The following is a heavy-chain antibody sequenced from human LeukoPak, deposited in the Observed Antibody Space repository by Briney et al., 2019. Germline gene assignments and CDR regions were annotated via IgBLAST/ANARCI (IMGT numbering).Heavy chain of an antibody. CDR1: GYTFTSYY. J-gene: IGHJ4*02. CDR3: ARPSFLYYFDY. Sequence: ASVKVSCKASGYTFTSYYMHWVRQAPGQGLEWMGIIDPSGGSTSYAQKFQGRVTMTRDTSTSTVYMELSSLRSEDTAVYYCARPSFLYYFDYWGQGTLVTVSS. CDR2: IDPSGGST. V-gene: IGHV1-46*01.